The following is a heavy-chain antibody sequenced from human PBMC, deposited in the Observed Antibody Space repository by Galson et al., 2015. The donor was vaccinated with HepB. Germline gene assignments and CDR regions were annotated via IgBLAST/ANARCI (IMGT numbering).Heavy chain of an antibody. V-gene: IGHV3-23*01. CDR3: ARDSFSGSDWHLTYCDY. J-gene: IGHJ4*02. CDR1: GFTFNKYV. CDR2: TSGGGSTT. D-gene: IGHD3-3*02. Sequence: SLRLSCAASGFTFNKYVMTWVRQAPGKGLEWVSSTSGGGSTTYYADSVKGRFTISRDNSMNTLRLQMDSLRAEDTAVYYCARDSFSGSDWHLTYCDYWGQGTLVTVSS.